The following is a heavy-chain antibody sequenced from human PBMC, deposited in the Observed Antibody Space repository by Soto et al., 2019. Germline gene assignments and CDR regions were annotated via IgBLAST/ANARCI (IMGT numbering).Heavy chain of an antibody. J-gene: IGHJ4*02. CDR1: GFTFSSYA. Sequence: EVQVLESGGGLVQPGGSLRLSCAASGFTFSSYAMSWVRQAPGKGLAWVSAISGRTGSTSYADSVNGRFTISRDNRRNTLYLQMNSLRAEDTAVYYCGVQYDYWGQGTLVTVSS. D-gene: IGHD1-1*01. CDR2: ISGRTGST. V-gene: IGHV3-23*01. CDR3: GVQYDY.